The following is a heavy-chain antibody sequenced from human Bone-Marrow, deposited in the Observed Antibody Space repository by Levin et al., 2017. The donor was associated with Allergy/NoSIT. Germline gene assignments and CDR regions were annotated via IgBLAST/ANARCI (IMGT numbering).Heavy chain of an antibody. D-gene: IGHD3-22*01. Sequence: KISCKASGGTFSSYGITWVRQAPGQGLEWMGGIIPMYGTLKYAKKFQGRVTFTADESTSTAYMELSSLKSEDTALYYCARDYYESSGYYYRYFDYWGQGTLVTVSS. V-gene: IGHV1-69*01. CDR2: IIPMYGTL. CDR3: ARDYYESSGYYYRYFDY. J-gene: IGHJ4*02. CDR1: GGTFSSYG.